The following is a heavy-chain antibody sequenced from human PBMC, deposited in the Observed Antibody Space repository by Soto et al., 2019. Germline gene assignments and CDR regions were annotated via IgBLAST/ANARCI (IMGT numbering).Heavy chain of an antibody. CDR1: GFTFSMSA. CDR2: TGLNGRTT. J-gene: IGHJ4*02. CDR3: ATVHSTSRSFDY. D-gene: IGHD6-6*01. Sequence: EVQLLESGGGLVQPGGSLRLSCAASGFTFSMSAMTWVRQAPGKGLEWVSTTGLNGRTTYYASSVKGRFTVSRDNSKNTLDLHMSSLRADDTAVYYCATVHSTSRSFDYWGQGTLVTVSS. V-gene: IGHV3-23*01.